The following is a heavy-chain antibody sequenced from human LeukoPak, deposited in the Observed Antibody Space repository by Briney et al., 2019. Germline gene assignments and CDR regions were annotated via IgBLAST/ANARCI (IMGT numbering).Heavy chain of an antibody. CDR2: ISSSSDTI. CDR1: GFTFSSYS. J-gene: IGHJ4*02. CDR3: AMGTYDSSGYPAN. Sequence: PGGSLRLSCAASGFTFSSYSMNWVRQAPGKGLEWVSYISSSSDTIYYADSVKGRFTISRDNAKRSLYLQMNSLRDEDTAVYYCAMGTYDSSGYPANWGQGTLVTVSS. V-gene: IGHV3-48*02. D-gene: IGHD3-22*01.